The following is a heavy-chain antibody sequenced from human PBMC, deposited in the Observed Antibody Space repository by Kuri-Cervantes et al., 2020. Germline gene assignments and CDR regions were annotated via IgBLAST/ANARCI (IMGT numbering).Heavy chain of an antibody. CDR2: ISSSSSTI. V-gene: IGHV3-48*04. J-gene: IGHJ4*02. CDR3: ARRISGDHYYFDY. D-gene: IGHD4-17*01. CDR1: GFTFSSYS. Sequence: GESLKISCAASGFTFSSYSMNWVRQAPGKGLEWVSYISSSSSTIYYADSVKGRFTISRDNAKNSLYLQMNSLRAEDTALYYCARRISGDHYYFDYWGRGTLVTVSS.